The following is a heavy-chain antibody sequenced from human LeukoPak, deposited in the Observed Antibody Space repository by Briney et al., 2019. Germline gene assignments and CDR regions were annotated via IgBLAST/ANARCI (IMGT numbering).Heavy chain of an antibody. J-gene: IGHJ3*02. D-gene: IGHD4-17*01. CDR2: ISYIGST. CDR1: DDSFSSHY. Sequence: SDTLSLTCAVSDDSFSSHYWTWIRQPPGKGLEWIGYISYIGSTNYNPSLKSRVTISINTSKNEFSLKLTSVTAADTAVYYCARDLVTVTKGFDIWGQGTMVTVSS. V-gene: IGHV4-59*11. CDR3: ARDLVTVTKGFDI.